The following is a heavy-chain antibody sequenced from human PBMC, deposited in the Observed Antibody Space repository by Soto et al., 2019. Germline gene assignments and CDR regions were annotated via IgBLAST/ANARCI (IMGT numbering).Heavy chain of an antibody. Sequence: GESLKISCAASGFTFSSYAMHWVRQAPGKGLEWVAVISYDGSNKYYADSVKGRFTISRDNSKNTLYLQMNSLRAEDTAVYYCARDQDEYYYDSSGPFPDDYWGQGTLVTVSS. CDR2: ISYDGSNK. CDR1: GFTFSSYA. CDR3: ARDQDEYYYDSSGPFPDDY. J-gene: IGHJ4*02. V-gene: IGHV3-30-3*01. D-gene: IGHD3-22*01.